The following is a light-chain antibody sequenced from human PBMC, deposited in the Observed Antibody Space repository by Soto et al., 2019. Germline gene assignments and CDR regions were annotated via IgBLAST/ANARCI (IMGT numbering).Light chain of an antibody. J-gene: IGLJ2*01. CDR2: EVT. V-gene: IGLV2-8*01. CDR1: SSDIGAYNY. CDR3: SSYSGSNTVL. Sequence: QSVLTQPPSASGSLGQSISISCTGTSSDIGAYNYVSWYQQRPGKAPKLIIYEVTRRPSGVPDRFSGSKSGNTASLTASGLQAEDETDYYCSSYSGSNTVLFGGGTKVTVL.